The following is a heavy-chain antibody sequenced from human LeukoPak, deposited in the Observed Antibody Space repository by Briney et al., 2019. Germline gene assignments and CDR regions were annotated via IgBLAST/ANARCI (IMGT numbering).Heavy chain of an antibody. CDR3: ARVEMHPYYYGMDV. V-gene: IGHV3-48*03. J-gene: IGHJ6*02. D-gene: IGHD5-24*01. CDR2: ISRSGSTI. Sequence: GGSLRLSCAASGFTFSSYEMNWVRQAPGKGLEWVSYISRSGSTIYYADSVKGRFTISRHNSENTLYLQMNSLRAEDTAVYYCARVEMHPYYYGMDVWGQGTTVTVSS. CDR1: GFTFSSYE.